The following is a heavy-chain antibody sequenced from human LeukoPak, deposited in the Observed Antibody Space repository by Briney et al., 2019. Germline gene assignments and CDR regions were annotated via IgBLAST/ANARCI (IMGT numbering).Heavy chain of an antibody. CDR3: ARAVRGAIH. J-gene: IGHJ4*02. CDR1: GGSISSGSYY. V-gene: IGHV4-61*02. CDR2: MYTSGST. D-gene: IGHD3-10*02. Sequence: SETLSLTCTVSGGSISSGSYYWSWIRQPAGQGLEYIGRMYTSGSTNYNPSLKSRVTISVDTSKNQFSLKLSSVTAADTAVYYCARAVRGAIHWGQGTLVTVSS.